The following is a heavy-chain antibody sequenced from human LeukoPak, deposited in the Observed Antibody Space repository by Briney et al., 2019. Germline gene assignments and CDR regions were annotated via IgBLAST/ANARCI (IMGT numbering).Heavy chain of an antibody. V-gene: IGHV4-59*08. CDR2: IYYSGYN. D-gene: IGHD2-2*01. Sequence: AETLSLTCTVSGGSITSYYWAWLRQPPEKGLEWIGYIYYSGYNNYNPSLKSRVSMSVDTSKNQFSLKLTSVTAADTAVYYCARQTPYQLLRGWFDPWGQGTLVTVSS. CDR3: ARQTPYQLLRGWFDP. CDR1: GGSITSYY. J-gene: IGHJ5*02.